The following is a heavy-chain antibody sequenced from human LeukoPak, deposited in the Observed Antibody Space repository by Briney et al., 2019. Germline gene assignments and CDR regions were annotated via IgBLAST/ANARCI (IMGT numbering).Heavy chain of an antibody. J-gene: IGHJ4*02. V-gene: IGHV3-48*04. Sequence: GGSLRLSCAASGFTFRSYGMSWVRQAPGKGLEWVSYISSSGSTIYYADSVKGRFTISRDNAKNSLYLQMNSLRAEDTAVYYCARGYSSSWYLDWGQGTLVTVSS. CDR1: GFTFRSYG. CDR3: ARGYSSSWYLD. CDR2: ISSSGSTI. D-gene: IGHD6-13*01.